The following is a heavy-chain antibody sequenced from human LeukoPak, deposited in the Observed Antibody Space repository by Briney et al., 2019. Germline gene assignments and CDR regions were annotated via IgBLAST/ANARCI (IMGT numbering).Heavy chain of an antibody. CDR1: GFTFSSYW. J-gene: IGHJ6*02. CDR2: IDHNGNVN. V-gene: IGHV3-7*03. D-gene: IGHD3-16*01. CDR3: ARGGGLDV. Sequence: GGSLRLSCAASGFTFSSYWMSWVRQAPGKGLEWVASIDHNGNVNYYVDSVKGRFTISRDNAKNSLCLQMSNLRAEDTAVYFCARGGGLDVWGQGATVTVSS.